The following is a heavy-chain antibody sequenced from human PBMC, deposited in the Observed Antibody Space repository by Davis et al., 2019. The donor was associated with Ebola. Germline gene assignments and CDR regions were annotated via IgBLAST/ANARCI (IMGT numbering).Heavy chain of an antibody. Sequence: GESLKISCAASGFTFSSYAMHWVRQAPGKGLEWVAVIWYDGSNKYYADSVKGRFTISRDNSKNTLYLQMNSLRAEDTAVYYCASGDYDILTGPKSEFDYWGQGTLVTVSS. CDR2: IWYDGSNK. CDR3: ASGDYDILTGPKSEFDY. J-gene: IGHJ4*02. D-gene: IGHD3-9*01. V-gene: IGHV3-33*08. CDR1: GFTFSSYA.